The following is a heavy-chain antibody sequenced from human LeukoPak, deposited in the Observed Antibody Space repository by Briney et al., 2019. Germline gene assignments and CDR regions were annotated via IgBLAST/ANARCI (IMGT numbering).Heavy chain of an antibody. CDR2: INHSGST. D-gene: IGHD3-22*01. V-gene: IGHV4-34*01. Sequence: SETLSLTCAVYGGSFSGYYWSWIRQPPGKGLEWIGEINHSGSTNYNPSLKSRVTISVDTSKNQFSLKLSSVTAAVTAVYYCARGGKYYYDSSGYPPTAEYNWFDPWGQGTLVTVSS. CDR3: ARGGKYYYDSSGYPPTAEYNWFDP. J-gene: IGHJ5*02. CDR1: GGSFSGYY.